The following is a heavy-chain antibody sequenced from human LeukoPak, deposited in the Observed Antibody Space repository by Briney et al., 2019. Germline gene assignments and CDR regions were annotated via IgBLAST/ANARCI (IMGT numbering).Heavy chain of an antibody. D-gene: IGHD3-10*01. V-gene: IGHV3-23*01. Sequence: GGSLRLSCAASGFTFSSYAMSWVRQAPGKGLEWVSAISGSGGITYYADSVKGRFTISRDNSKNTLYLQMNSLRAEDTAVYFCAKDLGVSGIIGGQGTLVTVSS. CDR2: ISGSGGIT. CDR3: AKDLGVSGII. J-gene: IGHJ4*02. CDR1: GFTFSSYA.